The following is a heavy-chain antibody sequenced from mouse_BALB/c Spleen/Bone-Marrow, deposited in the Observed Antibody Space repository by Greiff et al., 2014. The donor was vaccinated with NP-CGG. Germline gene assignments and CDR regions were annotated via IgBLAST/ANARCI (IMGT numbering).Heavy chain of an antibody. J-gene: IGHJ3*01. CDR1: GFTFSDYY. CDR3: ARHNYDETWFAY. Sequence: VQLKESGGGLVHPGGSLKLSCATSGFTFSDYYMYWVRQTPEKRLEWVAYISNGGGSTYYPDTVKGRFTISRDNAKNTLYLQMSRLKSEDTAMYYCARHNYDETWFAYWGQGTLVTVSA. CDR2: ISNGGGST. V-gene: IGHV5-12*02. D-gene: IGHD2-4*01.